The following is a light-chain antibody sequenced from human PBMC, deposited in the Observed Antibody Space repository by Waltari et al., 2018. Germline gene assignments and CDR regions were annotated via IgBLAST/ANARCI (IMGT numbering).Light chain of an antibody. CDR2: DVN. J-gene: IGLJ1*01. CDR3: SSYTSRSTSV. Sequence: QSALTQPASVSGSPGQSITISCTGTSSDLGGFNYVSWYQQNPGKAPKLMIYDVNKRPSGVSNRFSGSKSGDTASLTISGLQAEDEAVYYCSSYTSRSTSVFGTGTKVTVL. CDR1: SSDLGGFNY. V-gene: IGLV2-14*01.